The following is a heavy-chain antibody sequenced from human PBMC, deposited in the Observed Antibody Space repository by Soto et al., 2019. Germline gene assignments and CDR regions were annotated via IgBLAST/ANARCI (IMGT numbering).Heavy chain of an antibody. V-gene: IGHV1-2*02. CDR2: INANSGVT. CDR1: RYTFTDYY. CDR3: AIAGLTTLELATIY. J-gene: IGHJ4*02. D-gene: IGHD5-12*01. Sequence: ASVKVSYKASRYTFTDYYVHWVRQSPGQGLEWMGWINANSGVTKFPQKFQGRVIMTRDTSISTVYMELSRLTSDDTAVYYCAIAGLTTLELATIYWGQGSQVTVSS.